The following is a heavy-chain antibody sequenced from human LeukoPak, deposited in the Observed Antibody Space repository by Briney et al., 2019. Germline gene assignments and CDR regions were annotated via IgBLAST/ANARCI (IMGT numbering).Heavy chain of an antibody. CDR2: IYYSGST. Sequence: SETLSLTCTVSGGSISSSSYYWGWIRQPPGKGLEWIGSIYYSGSTYYNPSLKSRATISVDTSKNQFSLKLSSVTAADTAVYYCARVPAGVIGMKDAFDIWGQGTMVTVSS. J-gene: IGHJ3*02. CDR3: ARVPAGVIGMKDAFDI. V-gene: IGHV4-39*07. CDR1: GGSISSSSYY. D-gene: IGHD3-16*02.